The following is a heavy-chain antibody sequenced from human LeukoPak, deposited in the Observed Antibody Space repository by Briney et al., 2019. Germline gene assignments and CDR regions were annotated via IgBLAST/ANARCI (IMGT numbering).Heavy chain of an antibody. J-gene: IGHJ4*02. Sequence: APVKVSCKASGYSFTGYYIHWVRQAPGQGLEWMGWISPSSGGTNYAQRFQGRLTMTRDTSISTAYMELGSLTSDDTALYYCARNYGGSSKYFDYWGQGTLVTVSS. CDR2: ISPSSGGT. D-gene: IGHD4-23*01. V-gene: IGHV1-2*02. CDR3: ARNYGGSSKYFDY. CDR1: GYSFTGYY.